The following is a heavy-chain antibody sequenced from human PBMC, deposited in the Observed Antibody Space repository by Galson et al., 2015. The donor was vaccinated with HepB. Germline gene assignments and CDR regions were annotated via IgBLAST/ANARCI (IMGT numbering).Heavy chain of an antibody. CDR2: ISGRSSYT. D-gene: IGHD3-22*01. CDR1: GFTFSDSY. CDR3: ARDRRDDSSGFDC. V-gene: IGHV3-11*06. Sequence: SLRLSCAASGFTFSDSYMRWIRQAPGKGLEWVSYISGRSSYTNYADSVKGRFTISRDNAENSVYLLMRTLRAEDTAVYYCARDRRDDSSGFDCWGQGALVTVSS. J-gene: IGHJ4*02.